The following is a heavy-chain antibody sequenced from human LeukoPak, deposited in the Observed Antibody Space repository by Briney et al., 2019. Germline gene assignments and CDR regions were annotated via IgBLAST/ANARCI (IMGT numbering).Heavy chain of an antibody. CDR2: IYPGDSDT. V-gene: IGHV5-51*01. Sequence: GESLKISCKGSGYSFTSYWIGWVRQMPGKGLEWMGTIYPGDSDTRYSPSFQDQVTISADKSISTAYLQLSSLKASDTAMYYCARLERGRSNWFDPWGQGTLVTVSS. D-gene: IGHD3-10*01. J-gene: IGHJ5*02. CDR1: GYSFTSYW. CDR3: ARLERGRSNWFDP.